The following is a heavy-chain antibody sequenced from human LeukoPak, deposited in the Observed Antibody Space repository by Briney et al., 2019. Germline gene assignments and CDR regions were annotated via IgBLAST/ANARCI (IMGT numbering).Heavy chain of an antibody. CDR3: ARSSGSYNPLDY. Sequence: PSETLSLTCTVSGGSISSYYWSWIRQPPGKGLEWIGYIYYSGSTNYNPSLKSRVTISVDTSKNQFSLKLSSVTAADTAVYYCARSSGSYNPLDYWGQGTLVTVSS. V-gene: IGHV4-59*01. J-gene: IGHJ4*02. CDR2: IYYSGST. CDR1: GGSISSYY. D-gene: IGHD1-26*01.